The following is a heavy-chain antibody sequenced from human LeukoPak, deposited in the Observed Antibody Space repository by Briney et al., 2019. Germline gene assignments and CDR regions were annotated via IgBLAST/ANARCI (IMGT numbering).Heavy chain of an antibody. CDR1: GFTFSHYW. CDR2: INLDGGKK. V-gene: IGHV3-7*01. CDR3: ARLGDPKKSSGYSYYFDY. Sequence: GGSLRLSCPTSGFTFSHYWMSWVRQAPGKGLEWLANINLDGGKKYHVDSVKGRFTISRDNAQNSLYLQMNSLRAEDTAVYYCARLGDPKKSSGYSYYFDYWGQGTLVTVSS. D-gene: IGHD3-22*01. J-gene: IGHJ4*02.